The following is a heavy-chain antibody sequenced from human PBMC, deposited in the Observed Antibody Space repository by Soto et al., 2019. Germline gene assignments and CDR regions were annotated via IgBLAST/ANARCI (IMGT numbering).Heavy chain of an antibody. CDR1: GGSISSSSYY. J-gene: IGHJ4*02. CDR3: VSDATGRYFDY. Sequence: QLQLQESGPGLVKPSETLSLTCTVSGGSISSSSYYWGWIRQPPGKGLEWIGSIYYSGSTYYNPSLKSRVTISVDTSKNQFSLKLSSVTAADTAVYYCVSDATGRYFDYWGQGTLVTVSS. CDR2: IYYSGST. D-gene: IGHD1-26*01. V-gene: IGHV4-39*01.